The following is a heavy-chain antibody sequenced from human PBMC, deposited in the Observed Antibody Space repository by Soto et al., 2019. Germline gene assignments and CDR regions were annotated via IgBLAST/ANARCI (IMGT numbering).Heavy chain of an antibody. CDR3: AAGGGLPRYY. Sequence: SETLSLTCTVSGGSISSYYWSWIRQPPGKGLEWIGYIYYSGSTSYNPSLKSRVTISVDRSKNQFSLKLSSVTAADTAVYYCAAGGGLPRYYWGQGTLVTVSS. V-gene: IGHV4-59*12. D-gene: IGHD5-12*01. CDR2: IYYSGST. CDR1: GGSISSYY. J-gene: IGHJ4*02.